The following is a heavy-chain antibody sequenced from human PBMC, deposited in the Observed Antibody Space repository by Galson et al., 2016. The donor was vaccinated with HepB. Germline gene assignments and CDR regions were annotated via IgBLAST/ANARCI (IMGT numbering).Heavy chain of an antibody. J-gene: IGHJ4*02. D-gene: IGHD6-19*01. V-gene: IGHV4-39*01. Sequence: SETLSLTCSVSGDSINSRVYHWGWIRQPPSKALEWIGSVYYSGRTDYNPSLKSRVTVSVDTSGNQFSLRLNSVTAADTAVYYCARHRIAGPSSGWHSGFDFWGQGSLVVVSP. CDR1: GDSINSRVYH. CDR3: ARHRIAGPSSGWHSGFDF. CDR2: VYYSGRT.